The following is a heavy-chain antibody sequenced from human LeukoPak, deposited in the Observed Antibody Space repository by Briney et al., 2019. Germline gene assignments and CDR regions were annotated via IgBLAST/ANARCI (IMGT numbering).Heavy chain of an antibody. CDR3: ASAPSGFAGELSS. CDR1: RGTFNKHA. J-gene: IGHJ4*02. Sequence: SVKVSCKASRGTFNKHAIKWVRQAPGQGFEWMGGIIPPFGTENYPQKFQGRVTITTDEVTNTAYMELRSLRSDDTAVYYCASAPSGFAGELSSWGQGTLVTVSS. CDR2: IIPPFGTE. V-gene: IGHV1-69*05. D-gene: IGHD3-16*02.